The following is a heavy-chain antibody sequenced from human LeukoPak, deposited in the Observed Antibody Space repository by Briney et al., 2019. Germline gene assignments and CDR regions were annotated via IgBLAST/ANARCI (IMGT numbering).Heavy chain of an antibody. CDR2: IASDTTYI. V-gene: IGHV3-21*06. CDR3: ARDYYDSSASATFDY. Sequence: PGGSLRLSCEASGFTFDTYTVNWVRQAPGKGLEWVSSIASDTTYIKYADSVKGRFNVSRGYAKNSVFLEMKSLRADDTAIYFCARDYYDSSASATFDYWGRGTLVTVSS. J-gene: IGHJ4*02. D-gene: IGHD3-22*01. CDR1: GFTFDTYT.